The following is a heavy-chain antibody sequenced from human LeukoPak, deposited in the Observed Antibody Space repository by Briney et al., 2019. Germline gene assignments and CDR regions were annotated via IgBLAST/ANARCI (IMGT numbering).Heavy chain of an antibody. CDR3: ARDGWAVAAARFYYYYGMDV. D-gene: IGHD6-19*01. Sequence: GASVKVSCKASGYTFTSYYMHWVRQPPGQGLEWMGIINPRGCSTSYAQKFQGRVTMTRDTSTSTVYMELSSLRSEDTAVYYCARDGWAVAAARFYYYYGMDVWGQGTTVTVSS. J-gene: IGHJ6*02. V-gene: IGHV1-46*01. CDR1: GYTFTSYY. CDR2: INPRGCST.